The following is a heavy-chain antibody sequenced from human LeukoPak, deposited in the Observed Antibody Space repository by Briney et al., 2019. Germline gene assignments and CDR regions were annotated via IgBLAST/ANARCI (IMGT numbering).Heavy chain of an antibody. D-gene: IGHD1-1*01. Sequence: GGSLRLSCAASGFTFSDYDMHWVRQATGKGLEWVSAIGTAGDTYYTGSVKGRFTISRENAKNSLYLQMTSLRAGDTAVYYCAKVAKERVGGVYYFDYWGQGTLITVSS. V-gene: IGHV3-13*01. CDR2: IGTAGDT. CDR3: AKVAKERVGGVYYFDY. J-gene: IGHJ4*02. CDR1: GFTFSDYD.